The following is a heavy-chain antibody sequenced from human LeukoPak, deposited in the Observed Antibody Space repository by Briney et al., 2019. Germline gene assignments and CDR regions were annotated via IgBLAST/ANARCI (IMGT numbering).Heavy chain of an antibody. V-gene: IGHV3-23*01. J-gene: IGHJ3*02. CDR1: GFTFSSYA. CDR2: ISGSGGST. Sequence: PGGSLRLSCAASGFTFSSYAMSWVRQAPGKGLEWVSDISGSGGSTYYADSVKGRFTISRDNSKNTLYLQVNSLRAEDTAMYYCARNILFAFDIWGQGTMVTVSS. CDR3: ARNILFAFDI.